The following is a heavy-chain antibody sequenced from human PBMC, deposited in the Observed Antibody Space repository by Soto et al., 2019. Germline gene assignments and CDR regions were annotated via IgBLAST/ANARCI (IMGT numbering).Heavy chain of an antibody. CDR1: GYAFTTYG. CDR2: ISAHNVNT. J-gene: IGHJ4*02. V-gene: IGHV1-18*01. CDR3: ARGRYGDY. Sequence: QVHLVQSGAEVKKPGASVKVSCKGSGYAFTTYGITWARQDPGQGLEWMGWISAHNVNTNYAQKLQGRLTVTRDTSTSTAYMKLRSLRSDDTAVYYCARGRYGDYWGQGALVTVSS. D-gene: IGHD1-1*01.